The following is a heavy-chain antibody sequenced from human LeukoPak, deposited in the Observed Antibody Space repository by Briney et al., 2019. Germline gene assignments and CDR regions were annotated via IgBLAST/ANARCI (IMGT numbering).Heavy chain of an antibody. CDR3: ARGGGVTYYDSTGYLWYFDY. CDR1: GDSLSSNNW. Sequence: SETLSLTCAVSGDSLSSNNWWSWVRQPPGKGLEWIGEIYHSGISNYNPTLKSRVSISVDKSKNQFSLKLSSVTAADTAVYYCARGGGVTYYDSTGYLWYFDYWGQGTLVTVSS. D-gene: IGHD3-22*01. V-gene: IGHV4-4*02. J-gene: IGHJ4*02. CDR2: IYHSGIS.